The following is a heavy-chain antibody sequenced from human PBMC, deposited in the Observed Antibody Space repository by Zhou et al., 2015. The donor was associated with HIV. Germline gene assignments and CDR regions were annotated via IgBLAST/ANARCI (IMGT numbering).Heavy chain of an antibody. Sequence: QVQLVQSATEVKKSGASVKVSCKASGYTLGNYGVSWVRQAPGKGLEWMGWTYNGYTKYAPKFQDRVTMTTDTSTSTAYMEMRSLTSDDTAVYYCARDSTSMLTLLVDYWGQGTLVIVS. J-gene: IGHJ4*02. CDR1: GYTLGNYG. CDR2: TYNGYT. CDR3: ARDSTSMLTLLVDY. V-gene: IGHV1-18*01. D-gene: IGHD4/OR15-4a*01.